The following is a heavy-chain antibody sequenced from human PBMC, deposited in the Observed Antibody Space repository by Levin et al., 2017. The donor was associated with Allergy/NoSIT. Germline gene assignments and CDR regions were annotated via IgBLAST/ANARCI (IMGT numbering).Heavy chain of an antibody. V-gene: IGHV3-48*01. CDR1: GFTFSSYS. CDR3: ARDGYGGGLGY. J-gene: IGHJ4*02. Sequence: GGSLRLSCAASGFTFSSYSMNWVRQAPGKGLEWVSYISSSSSTIYYADSVKGRFTISRDNAKNSLYLQMNSLRAEDTAVYYCARDGYGGGLGYWGQGTLVTVSS. CDR2: ISSSSSTI. D-gene: IGHD3-10*01.